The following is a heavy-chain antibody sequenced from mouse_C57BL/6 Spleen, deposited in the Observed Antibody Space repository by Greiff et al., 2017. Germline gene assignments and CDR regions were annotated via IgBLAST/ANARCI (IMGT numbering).Heavy chain of an antibody. CDR2: IYPSDSET. CDR1: GYTFTSYW. V-gene: IGHV1-61*01. D-gene: IGHD1-1*01. Sequence: QVQLQQPGAELVRPGSSVKLSCKASGYTFTSYWMDWVKQRPGQGLEWIGKIYPSDSETHYNQKFKDKATLTVDKSSSTAYIQLSSLTSEDSAVYYCARRVFTAVVAHWYFDVWGKGTTVTVSS. J-gene: IGHJ1*03. CDR3: ARRVFTAVVAHWYFDV.